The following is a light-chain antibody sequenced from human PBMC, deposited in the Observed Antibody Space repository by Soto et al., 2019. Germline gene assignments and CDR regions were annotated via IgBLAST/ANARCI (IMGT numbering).Light chain of an antibody. CDR2: GAS. CDR3: QQYNDWTRT. J-gene: IGKJ1*01. V-gene: IGKV3-15*01. CDR1: QSVGSN. Sequence: EIVMTQSPATLSVSPGERASLSCRASQSVGSNLAWYQQKPGQAPRLLISGASTRATDIPARFSGSGSGTEFTLTVSSLPSEDFAVYYCQQYNDWTRTFGQGTKVEI.